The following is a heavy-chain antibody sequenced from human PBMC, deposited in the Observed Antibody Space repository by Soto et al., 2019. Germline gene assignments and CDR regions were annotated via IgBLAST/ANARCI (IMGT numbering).Heavy chain of an antibody. CDR3: ARYSSGYFDY. CDR2: IYSGGST. CDR1: GFTVSSNY. J-gene: IGHJ4*02. D-gene: IGHD6-19*01. V-gene: IGHV3-53*05. Sequence: PGGSLRLSCAASGFTVSSNYMSWVRQAPGKGLEWVSVIYSGGSTYYADSVKGRFTISRDNSKNTLYLQMNSLRSEDTAVYYCARYSSGYFDYWGQGTLVTVSS.